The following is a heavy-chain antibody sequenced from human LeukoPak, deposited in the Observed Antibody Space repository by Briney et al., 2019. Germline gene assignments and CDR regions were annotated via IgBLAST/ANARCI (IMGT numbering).Heavy chain of an antibody. Sequence: PSETLSLTCTVSGGSISGYYWSWIRQPPGKGLEWIGYIFTSGTTNYDPSLRGRLTMSVDTSKNQFSLNLSSVTVADTAVYYCARHGGWGNNWFDPWGQGTLVTVSS. CDR1: GGSISGYY. D-gene: IGHD7-27*01. J-gene: IGHJ5*02. CDR2: IFTSGTT. CDR3: ARHGGWGNNWFDP. V-gene: IGHV4-4*09.